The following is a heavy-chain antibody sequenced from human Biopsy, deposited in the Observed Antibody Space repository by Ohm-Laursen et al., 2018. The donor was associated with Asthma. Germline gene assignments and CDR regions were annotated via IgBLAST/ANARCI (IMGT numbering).Heavy chain of an antibody. CDR1: GGTFNTYV. J-gene: IGHJ4*02. V-gene: IGHV1-69*13. CDR3: ARKAGSCISRTCYSLDF. CDR2: INSVFGTT. D-gene: IGHD2-2*01. Sequence: SVKVSCKSLGGTFNTYVIGWVRQAPGQGLEWMGGINSVFGTTTYPQKFQDRVTITADDSASTVYMELSSLRSEDTAVYYCARKAGSCISRTCYSLDFWAQGTLVTVSS.